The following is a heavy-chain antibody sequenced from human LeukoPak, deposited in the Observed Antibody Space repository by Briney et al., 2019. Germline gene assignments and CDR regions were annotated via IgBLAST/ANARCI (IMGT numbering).Heavy chain of an antibody. J-gene: IGHJ6*04. Sequence: QPGGSLRLSCAASGFTFSSYWMSWVRQAPGKGLEWVANIKQDGSEKYYVDSVKGQFTISRDNAKNSLYLQMNSLRAEDTAVYYCAELGITMIGGVWGKGTTVTISS. V-gene: IGHV3-7*03. D-gene: IGHD3-10*02. CDR1: GFTFSSYW. CDR3: AELGITMIGGV. CDR2: IKQDGSEK.